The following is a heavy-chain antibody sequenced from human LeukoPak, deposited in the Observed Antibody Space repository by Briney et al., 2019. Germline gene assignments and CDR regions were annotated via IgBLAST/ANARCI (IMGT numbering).Heavy chain of an antibody. CDR3: ARGGYCSSTSCSRFDY. Sequence: SETLSLTCAVCGGSFSGYYWSWIRQPPGKGLEWIGEINHSGSTNYNPSLKSRVTISVDTSKNQFSLKLSSVTAADTAVYYCARGGYCSSTSCSRFDYWGQGTLVTVSS. CDR1: GGSFSGYY. CDR2: INHSGST. V-gene: IGHV4-34*01. J-gene: IGHJ4*02. D-gene: IGHD2-2*01.